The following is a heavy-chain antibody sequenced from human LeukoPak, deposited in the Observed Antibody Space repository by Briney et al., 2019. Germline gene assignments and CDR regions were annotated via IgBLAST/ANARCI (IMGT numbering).Heavy chain of an antibody. V-gene: IGHV3-48*02. CDR2: ISSSSSTI. CDR3: ARAGPRVVAATRLYAFDI. J-gene: IGHJ3*02. CDR1: GFTFSSYS. Sequence: GGSLRLSCAASGFTFSSYSMNWVRQAPGKGLEWVSYISSSSSTIYYADSVKGRFTISRDNAKNSLYLQMNSLRDEDTAVYYCARAGPRVVAATRLYAFDIWGQGIMVTVSS. D-gene: IGHD2-15*01.